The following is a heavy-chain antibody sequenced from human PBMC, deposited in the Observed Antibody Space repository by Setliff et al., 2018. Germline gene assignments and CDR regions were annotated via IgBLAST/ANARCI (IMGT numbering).Heavy chain of an antibody. Sequence: SETLSLTCTVSGDSISSRRSYWGWFRQPAGKGLEWIGQIYTSWSTNYNPSLKSRVTISVDTSKNQFSLKLSSVTAADTAVYYCARGRNIAARLFDSWGQGTLVTVSS. CDR2: IYTSWST. CDR3: ARGRNIAARLFDS. J-gene: IGHJ4*02. V-gene: IGHV4-61*09. CDR1: GDSISSRRSY. D-gene: IGHD6-6*01.